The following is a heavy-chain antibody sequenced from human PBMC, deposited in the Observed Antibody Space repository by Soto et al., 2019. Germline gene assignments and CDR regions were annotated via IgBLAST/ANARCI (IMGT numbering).Heavy chain of an antibody. V-gene: IGHV4-59*01. J-gene: IGHJ6*02. CDR3: ARRNYDFEILGV. CDR1: GGSISSYY. D-gene: IGHD3-3*01. CDR2: IYYSGST. Sequence: SETLSLTCTVSGGSISSYYWSWIRQPPGKGLEWIGYIYYSGSTNYNPSLKSRVAIAVDTSKNQFSLRLSSVITAGTAVYYCARRNYDFEILGVWGRGTSVTVS.